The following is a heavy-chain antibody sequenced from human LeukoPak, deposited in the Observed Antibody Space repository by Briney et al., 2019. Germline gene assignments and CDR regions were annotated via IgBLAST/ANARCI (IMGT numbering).Heavy chain of an antibody. Sequence: SETLSLTCAVYGGSFSGYYWSWIRQPPGKGLEWIGEINHSGSTNYNPSLKSRVTISVDTSKNQFSLKLSAVTAADTAVYYCARGRSWSGYDYDVWAGGQGTLVTVAS. D-gene: IGHD5-12*01. CDR2: INHSGST. J-gene: IGHJ4*02. V-gene: IGHV4-34*01. CDR3: ARGRSWSGYDYDVWA. CDR1: GGSFSGYY.